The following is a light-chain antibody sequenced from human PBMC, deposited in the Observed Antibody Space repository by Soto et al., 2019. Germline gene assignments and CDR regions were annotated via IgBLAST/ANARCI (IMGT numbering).Light chain of an antibody. Sequence: ESVLKQSPGTLSLSPGERATLSCRASQSVSSNSLAWYQQKPGQAPRLLIYGASRRATGTPDRFSGSGSWTDFTLTISRLVPEDFAVYYCQQFGGSPPSWTFGQGTKVEI. J-gene: IGKJ1*01. CDR2: GAS. CDR1: QSVSSNS. V-gene: IGKV3-20*01. CDR3: QQFGGSPPSWT.